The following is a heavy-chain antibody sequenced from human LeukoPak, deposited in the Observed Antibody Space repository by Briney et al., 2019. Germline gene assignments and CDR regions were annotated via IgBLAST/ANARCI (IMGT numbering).Heavy chain of an antibody. V-gene: IGHV3-21*01. Sequence: GGSLRLSCAASGFTFSSYSMNWVRQAPGKGLEWVSSISSSSSYIYYADSVKGRFTISRDNAKNSPYLQMNSLRAEDTAVYYCARPEPDARDAFDIWGQGTMVTVSS. CDR1: GFTFSSYS. J-gene: IGHJ3*02. CDR2: ISSSSSYI. CDR3: ARPEPDARDAFDI. D-gene: IGHD1-14*01.